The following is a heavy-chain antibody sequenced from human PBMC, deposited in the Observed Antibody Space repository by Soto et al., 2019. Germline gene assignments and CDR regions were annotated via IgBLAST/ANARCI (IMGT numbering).Heavy chain of an antibody. D-gene: IGHD2-8*02. J-gene: IGHJ4*02. V-gene: IGHV4-59*11. Sequence: SVLLPLSNTVAGGSSSNHYWSWIRQPPGKGLEWIGYIYYSGSTNYNPSLKSRVTISVDTSKNQFSLKLSSVTAADTAVYYCARRWGTTFDYWGQGTLVTV. CDR2: IYYSGST. CDR3: ARRWGTTFDY. CDR1: GGSSSNHY.